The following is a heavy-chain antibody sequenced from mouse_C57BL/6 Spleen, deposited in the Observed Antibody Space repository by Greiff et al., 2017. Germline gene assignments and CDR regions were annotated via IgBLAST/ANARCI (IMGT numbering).Heavy chain of an antibody. Sequence: EVQLQESGPGLVKPSQSLSLTCSVTGYSITSGYYWNWIRQFPGNKLEWMGYISYDGSNNYNPSLKNRISITRDTSKNQFFLKLNSVTTEDTATYYCAREDYYDGSSYGYFDVWGTGTTVTVSS. D-gene: IGHD1-1*01. CDR1: GYSITSGYY. J-gene: IGHJ1*03. CDR3: AREDYYDGSSYGYFDV. V-gene: IGHV3-6*01. CDR2: ISYDGSN.